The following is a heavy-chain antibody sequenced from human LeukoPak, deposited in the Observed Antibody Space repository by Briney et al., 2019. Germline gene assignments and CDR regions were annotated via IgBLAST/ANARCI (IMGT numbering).Heavy chain of an antibody. Sequence: PSQTLSLTCAVSGGSISSGDYSWSWIRQPPGKGLEWIGYIYHSGSTYYNPSLKSRVTISVDRSKNQFSLKLSSVTAADTAVYYCARVRSYGYFDLWGRGTLVTVSS. J-gene: IGHJ2*01. CDR1: GGSISSGDYS. V-gene: IGHV4-30-2*01. CDR3: ARVRSYGYFDL. CDR2: IYHSGST.